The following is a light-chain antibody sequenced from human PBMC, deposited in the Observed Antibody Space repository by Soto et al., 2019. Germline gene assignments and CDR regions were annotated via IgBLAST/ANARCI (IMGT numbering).Light chain of an antibody. CDR2: EVS. Sequence: QSALTQPASVSGSPGQSITISCTGTSSDVGSYNYVSWYQQHPGKAPKLMIYEVSNRPSGVSNRFSGSKSGNTASLTISGLQAEDDANYYCSSYTSSSTLVFGGGTQLTVL. V-gene: IGLV2-14*01. J-gene: IGLJ7*01. CDR3: SSYTSSSTLV. CDR1: SSDVGSYNY.